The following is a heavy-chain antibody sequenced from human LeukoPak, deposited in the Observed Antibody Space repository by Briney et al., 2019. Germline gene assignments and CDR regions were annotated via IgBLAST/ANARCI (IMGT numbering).Heavy chain of an antibody. Sequence: GGSLRLSCAASGFTFSISAINWVRQAPGKGLEWISCISGSGRTTYYADSVRGRFTISRDNSKNTVYLQVNSLRAEDTAVYYCAKDKSPGDYFAARYDYYYFYGVDVWGQGTTVTVSS. J-gene: IGHJ6*02. V-gene: IGHV3-23*01. D-gene: IGHD4-17*01. CDR3: AKDKSPGDYFAARYDYYYFYGVDV. CDR2: ISGSGRTT. CDR1: GFTFSISA.